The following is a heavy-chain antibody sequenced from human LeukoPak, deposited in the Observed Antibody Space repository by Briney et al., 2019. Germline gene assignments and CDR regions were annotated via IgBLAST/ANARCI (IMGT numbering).Heavy chain of an antibody. J-gene: IGHJ4*02. D-gene: IGHD1-1*01. CDR1: GLTFSTYA. CDR2: ISSYGDNT. CDR3: ATEGHNWNHFDY. Sequence: GGSLRLSCAASGLTFSTYAMHWVRQAPGKGLEYVSAISSYGDNTYYANSVEGRFTISRDNSKNTLYLQMGSLKAEDMAVYYCATEGHNWNHFDYWGQGTLVTVSS. V-gene: IGHV3-64*01.